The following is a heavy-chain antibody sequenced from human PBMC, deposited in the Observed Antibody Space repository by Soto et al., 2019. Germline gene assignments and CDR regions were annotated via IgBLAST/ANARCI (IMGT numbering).Heavy chain of an antibody. V-gene: IGHV4-30-4*08. J-gene: IGHJ6*02. CDR2: ISYSGST. CDR1: GGSIGSSSYY. CDR3: ARGFPGAAYYYYGMDV. D-gene: IGHD3-10*01. Sequence: PSETLSLTCTVSGGSIGSSSYYWGWIRQPPGKGLEWIGYISYSGSTYYNPSLQSRLTISVDTSKNQFSLKLSSVTAADTAVYYCARGFPGAAYYYYGMDVWGQGTTVTVSS.